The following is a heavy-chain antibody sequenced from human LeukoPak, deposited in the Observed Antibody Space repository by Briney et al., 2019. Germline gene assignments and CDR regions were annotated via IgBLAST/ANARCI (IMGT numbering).Heavy chain of an antibody. V-gene: IGHV3-23*01. CDR2: ITGSGGST. Sequence: PGGSLRLSCAASGFTFSSYAMSWVRQAPGKGLEWVSGITGSGGSTYYADSVKGRFTISRDNSKSTLFLQMNSLRAEDTAIYYCAKKSVADVPPLHWGQGTLATVSS. D-gene: IGHD6-19*01. CDR3: AKKSVADVPPLH. CDR1: GFTFSSYA. J-gene: IGHJ4*02.